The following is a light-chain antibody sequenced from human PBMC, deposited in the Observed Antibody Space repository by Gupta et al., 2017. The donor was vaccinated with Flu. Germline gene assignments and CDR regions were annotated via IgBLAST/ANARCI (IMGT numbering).Light chain of an antibody. V-gene: IGKV3-20*01. CDR3: QQYGSSHPMYT. J-gene: IGKJ2*01. Sequence: LSLSPGERATLSCRASQSVSSSYLAWYQQKPGQAPRLLIYGASSRATGIPDRFSGSGSGTDFTLTISRLEPEDFAVYYCQQYGSSHPMYTFGQGTKLEIK. CDR2: GAS. CDR1: QSVSSSY.